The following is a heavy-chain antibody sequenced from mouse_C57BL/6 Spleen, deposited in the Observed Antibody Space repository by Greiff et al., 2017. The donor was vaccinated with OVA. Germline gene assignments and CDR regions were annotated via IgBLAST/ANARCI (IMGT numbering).Heavy chain of an antibody. CDR2: INPNNGGT. J-gene: IGHJ2*01. CDR3: ARSDYYGSSYFDY. D-gene: IGHD1-1*01. CDR1: GYTFTDYN. V-gene: IGHV1-18*01. Sequence: EVQLQQSGPELVKPGASVKIPCKASGYTFTDYNMDWVKQSHGKSLEWIGDINPNNGGTIYNQKFKGKATLTVDKSSSTAYMELRSLTSEDTAVYNCARSDYYGSSYFDYWGQGTTLTVSS.